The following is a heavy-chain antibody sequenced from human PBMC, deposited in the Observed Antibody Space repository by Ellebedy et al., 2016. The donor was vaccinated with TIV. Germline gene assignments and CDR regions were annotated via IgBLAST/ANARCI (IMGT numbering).Heavy chain of an antibody. D-gene: IGHD1-26*01. V-gene: IGHV1-3*01. CDR3: ARDSRWELPNSFDY. J-gene: IGHJ4*02. CDR1: GYTFTSYA. CDR2: INAGNGNT. Sequence: ASVKVSXXASGYTFTSYAMHWVRQAPGQRLEWMGWINAGNGNTKYSQKFQGRVTITRDTSASTAYMELSSLRSEDTAVYYCARDSRWELPNSFDYWGQGTLVTVSS.